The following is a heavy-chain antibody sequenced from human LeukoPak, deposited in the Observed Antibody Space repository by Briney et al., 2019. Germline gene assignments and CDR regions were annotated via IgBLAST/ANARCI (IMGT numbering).Heavy chain of an antibody. Sequence: SATLSLTCTVSGGSISSYYWSWIRQPPGKGLEWIGYIYYSGSTNYNPSLKSRVTISVDTSKNQFSLKLSSVTAADTAVYYCARRLVGAARYNWFDPWGQGTLVTVSS. V-gene: IGHV4-59*08. D-gene: IGHD6-6*01. CDR3: ARRLVGAARYNWFDP. CDR1: GGSISSYY. J-gene: IGHJ5*02. CDR2: IYYSGST.